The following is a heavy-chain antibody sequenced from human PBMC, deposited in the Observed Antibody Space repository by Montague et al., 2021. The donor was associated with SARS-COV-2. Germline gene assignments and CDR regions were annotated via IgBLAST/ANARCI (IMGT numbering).Heavy chain of an antibody. D-gene: IGHD3-10*01. V-gene: IGHV4-39*01. Sequence: SETLSLTCIVSGGSTSSSYYWGWIRQPPGKGLEWIGSIYYSGSTYYNPSLKSRVTISVDTSKNQFSLKLSSVTAADTAVYYCARQGRISMVRLNWFDPWGQGTLVTVSS. CDR1: GGSTSSSYY. CDR2: IYYSGST. CDR3: ARQGRISMVRLNWFDP. J-gene: IGHJ5*02.